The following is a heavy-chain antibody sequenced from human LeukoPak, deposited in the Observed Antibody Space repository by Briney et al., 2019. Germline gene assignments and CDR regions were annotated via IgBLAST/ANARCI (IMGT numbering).Heavy chain of an antibody. CDR3: ARDPETHYYGSGSYYPI. J-gene: IGHJ4*02. V-gene: IGHV1-18*01. D-gene: IGHD3-10*01. CDR2: ISAYNGNT. Sequence: ASVKVSCKASGYTFTSYGISWVRQAPGQGLEWMGWISAYNGNTNYAQKLQGRVTMTTDTSTSTAYMELRSLRSDDTAVYYCARDPETHYYGSGSYYPIWGQETLVTVSS. CDR1: GYTFTSYG.